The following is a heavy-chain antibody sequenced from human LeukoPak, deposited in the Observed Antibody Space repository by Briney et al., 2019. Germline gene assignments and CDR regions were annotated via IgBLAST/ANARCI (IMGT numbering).Heavy chain of an antibody. CDR2: TYYRSKWYN. CDR1: GGSVSSNSAA. D-gene: IGHD3-3*01. CDR3: AAEEGSDYDPRFDP. J-gene: IGHJ5*02. Sequence: SQTLSLTCAISGGSVSSNSAAWNWIRQSPSRGLEWLGRTYYRSKWYNDYAVSVKSRITINPDTSKNQFSLQLNSVTPEDTAVYYCAAEEGSDYDPRFDPWGQGTLVTVSS. V-gene: IGHV6-1*01.